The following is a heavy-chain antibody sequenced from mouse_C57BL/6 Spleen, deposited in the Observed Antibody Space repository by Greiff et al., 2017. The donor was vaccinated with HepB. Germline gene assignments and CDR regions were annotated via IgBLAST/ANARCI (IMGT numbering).Heavy chain of an antibody. CDR1: GYTFTSYW. CDR3: ARSEIYYGNYGY. CDR2: IHPNSGST. D-gene: IGHD2-1*01. Sequence: QVQLQQPGAELVKPGASVKLSCKASGYTFTSYWMHWVKQRPGQGLEWIGMIHPNSGSTNYNEKFKSKATLTVDKSSSTAYMQLSSLTSEDSAVYYCARSEIYYGNYGYWGQGTTLTVSS. V-gene: IGHV1-64*01. J-gene: IGHJ2*01.